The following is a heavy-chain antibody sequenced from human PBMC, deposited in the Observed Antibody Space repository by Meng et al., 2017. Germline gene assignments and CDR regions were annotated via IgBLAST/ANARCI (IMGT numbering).Heavy chain of an antibody. Sequence: VQVGGVGGRVVQPWGYPRLSLGAAGFHFRWICIHWGHPDPGKGLGVVGVISNDGSNKYYADSLKGRFTLSRDNFKNTLLLQMNSPRTEDTAVYYCAGGQNRNYFGFFDYLGQGTLVTVSS. CDR2: ISNDGSNK. V-gene: IGHV3-30*16. CDR3: AGGQNRNYFGFFDY. CDR1: GFHFRWIC. J-gene: IGHJ4*02. D-gene: IGHD1-7*01.